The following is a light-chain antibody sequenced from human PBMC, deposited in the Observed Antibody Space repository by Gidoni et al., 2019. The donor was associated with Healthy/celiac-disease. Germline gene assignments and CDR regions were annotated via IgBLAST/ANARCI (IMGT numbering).Light chain of an antibody. CDR1: KLGDKY. V-gene: IGLV3-1*01. Sequence: YELTQPPSGSVSPGQTASITCSGDKLGDKYACWYQQKPGQSPVLVIYQDSKRPSGIPERFSGSNSGNTATLTISGTQAMDEADYYCQAWDSSVVVFGGGTKLTVL. CDR3: QAWDSSVVV. J-gene: IGLJ2*01. CDR2: QDS.